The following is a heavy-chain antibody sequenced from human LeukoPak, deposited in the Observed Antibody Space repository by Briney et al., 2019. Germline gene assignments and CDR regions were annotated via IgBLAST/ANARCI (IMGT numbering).Heavy chain of an antibody. CDR1: GFTFSTYA. Sequence: GGSLRLSCAASGFTFSTYAMTWVRQAPGKGLEWVSGISTSGDRTYYADSVKGRFTISRDNSKNTLYLQMNSLRAEDTAVYYCAKDLFSGSGRAGNMDVWGKGTTVTVSS. J-gene: IGHJ6*03. V-gene: IGHV3-23*01. D-gene: IGHD3-10*01. CDR3: AKDLFSGSGRAGNMDV. CDR2: ISTSGDRT.